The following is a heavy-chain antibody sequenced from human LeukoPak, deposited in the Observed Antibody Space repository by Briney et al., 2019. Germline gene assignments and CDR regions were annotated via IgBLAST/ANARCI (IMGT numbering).Heavy chain of an antibody. J-gene: IGHJ4*02. Sequence: GGSLRLSCAASGFPFSRDWMHWVRQAPGKGLVWVSRINSDGTSTIYADSVKGRLTISRDNAKNTLYLQMNSLRAEDTAVYYCARMASGVTGYWGQGTLVTVSS. CDR3: ARMASGVTGY. CDR1: GFPFSRDW. V-gene: IGHV3-74*01. CDR2: INSDGTST. D-gene: IGHD5-24*01.